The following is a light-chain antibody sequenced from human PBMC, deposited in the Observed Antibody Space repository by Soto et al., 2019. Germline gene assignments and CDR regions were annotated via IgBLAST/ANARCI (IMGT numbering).Light chain of an antibody. CDR2: STT. CDR3: AAWDNSLNGHV. Sequence: QSVLTQPPSTSATPGQRVTISCSGSSSNIGSNSVNWFQHLPGTAPKLLISSTTDRPSGVPDLFSGSKSGTSASLAISGLQSEDEADYYCAAWDNSLNGHVFGTGTKVTVL. CDR1: SSNIGSNS. V-gene: IGLV1-44*01. J-gene: IGLJ1*01.